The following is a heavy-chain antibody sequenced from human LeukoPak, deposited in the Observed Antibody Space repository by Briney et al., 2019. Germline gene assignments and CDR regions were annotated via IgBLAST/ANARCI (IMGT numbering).Heavy chain of an antibody. D-gene: IGHD6-19*01. CDR1: GYTFTSYG. J-gene: IGHJ4*02. V-gene: IGHV1-18*01. CDR3: ARDDQWLGPQGHFDY. CDR2: ISAYNGNT. Sequence: ASVKVSCKASGYTFTSYGISWVRQAPGQGLEWMGWISAYNGNTNYAQKLQGRVTMTTDTSTSTAYMELRSLRSDDTAVYYCARDDQWLGPQGHFDYWGQGTLVTVSS.